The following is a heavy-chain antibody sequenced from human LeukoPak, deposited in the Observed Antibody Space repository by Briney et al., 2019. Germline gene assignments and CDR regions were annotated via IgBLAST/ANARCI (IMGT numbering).Heavy chain of an antibody. D-gene: IGHD5-18*01. CDR3: AKPKYSYGYGYFDY. V-gene: IGHV3-48*02. J-gene: IGHJ4*02. CDR1: GFTFSSYS. CDR2: ISSSSSTI. Sequence: LSGGSLRLSCAASGFTFSSYSMNWVRQAPGKGLEWVSYISSSSSTIYYADSVKGRFTISRDNAKNSLYLQMNSLRDEDTAVYYCAKPKYSYGYGYFDYWGQGTLVTVSS.